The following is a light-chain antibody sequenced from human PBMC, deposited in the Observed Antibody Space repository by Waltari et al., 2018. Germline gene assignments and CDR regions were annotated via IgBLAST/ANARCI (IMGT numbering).Light chain of an antibody. Sequence: QSALTQPASVSGSPGQSITISCTGTSSDVGHYNLVSWYQQHPGQAPQLIIYETTKRPSRGSNRFSGSKSGNTASLAVSGLQTEDEAEYYCCSYGGYNTPWVFGGGTKLTVL. J-gene: IGLJ3*02. CDR3: CSYGGYNTPWV. CDR1: SSDVGHYNL. CDR2: ETT. V-gene: IGLV2-23*01.